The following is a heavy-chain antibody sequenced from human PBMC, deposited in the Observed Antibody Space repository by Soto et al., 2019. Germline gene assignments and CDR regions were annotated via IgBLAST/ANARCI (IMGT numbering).Heavy chain of an antibody. CDR2: ISGSGGST. V-gene: IGHV3-23*01. CDR1: GFIFSSYA. J-gene: IGHJ6*02. CDR3: AKDRALVVPAAIRYYYYGMDV. Sequence: EVQLLESGGGLVQPGGSLRLSCAASGFIFSSYAMSWVRQAPGKGLEWVSAISGSGGSTYYADSVKGRFTISRDNSKNTLYLQMNSLRAEDTAVYYCAKDRALVVPAAIRYYYYGMDVWGQGTTVTVSS. D-gene: IGHD2-2*02.